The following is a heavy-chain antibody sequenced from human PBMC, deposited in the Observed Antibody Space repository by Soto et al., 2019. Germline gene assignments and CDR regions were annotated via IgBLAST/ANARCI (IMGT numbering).Heavy chain of an antibody. D-gene: IGHD3-3*01. Sequence: EVQLVESGGGLVQPGGSLKLSCAASGFTFSGSAMHWVRQASGKGLEWVGRIRSKANNYATAYSASVKGRFTISRDDSKNMAYLQMNSLKTEDTAVYYCGRFLEGWGQGTLVTVSS. CDR2: IRSKANNYAT. V-gene: IGHV3-73*02. CDR1: GFTFSGSA. J-gene: IGHJ4*02. CDR3: GRFLEG.